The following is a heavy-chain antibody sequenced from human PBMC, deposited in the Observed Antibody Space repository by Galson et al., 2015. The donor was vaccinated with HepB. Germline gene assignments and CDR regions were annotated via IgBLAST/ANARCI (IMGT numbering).Heavy chain of an antibody. V-gene: IGHV1-18*01. CDR1: GYTFTSYG. D-gene: IGHD6-13*01. J-gene: IGHJ3*02. CDR2: ISAYNGNT. CDR3: ARDTGYSSPLGAFDI. Sequence: SCKASGYTFTSYGISWVRQAPGQGLEWMGWISAYNGNTNYAQKLQGRVTMTTDTSTSTAYMELRSLRSDDTAVYYCARDTGYSSPLGAFDIWGQGTMVTVSS.